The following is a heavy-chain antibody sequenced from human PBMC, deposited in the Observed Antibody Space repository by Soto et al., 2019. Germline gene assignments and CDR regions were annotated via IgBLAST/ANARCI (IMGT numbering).Heavy chain of an antibody. CDR2: IKSKTDGGTT. CDR1: GFTFSNAW. V-gene: IGHV3-15*07. D-gene: IGHD3-9*01. J-gene: IGHJ4*02. Sequence: GESLKISCAASGFTFSNAWMNWVRQAPGKGLEWVARIKSKTDGGTTDYAAPVKGRFTISRDDSKNTLFLQMNSLKTEDTAVYYCTTSILTGYFRWSIFDYWGQGNLVTVSS. CDR3: TTSILTGYFRWSIFDY.